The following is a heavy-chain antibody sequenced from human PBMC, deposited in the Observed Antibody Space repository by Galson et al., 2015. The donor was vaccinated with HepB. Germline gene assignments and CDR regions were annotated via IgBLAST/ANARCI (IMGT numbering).Heavy chain of an antibody. CDR2: IDWDDDK. CDR3: ARSSSWSLSNWFDP. D-gene: IGHD6-13*01. CDR1: GFSLSTSGMC. Sequence: PALVKPTQTLTLTCTFSGFSLSTSGMCVSWIRQPPGKALEWLARIDWDDDKYYSTSLKTRLTISKDTSKNQVVLTMTNMDPVDTATYYCARSSSWSLSNWFDPWGQGTLVTVSS. J-gene: IGHJ5*02. V-gene: IGHV2-70*11.